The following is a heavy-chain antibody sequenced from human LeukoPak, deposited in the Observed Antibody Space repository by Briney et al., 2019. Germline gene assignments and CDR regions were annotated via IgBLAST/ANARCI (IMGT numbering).Heavy chain of an antibody. Sequence: GASVKVSCKASGYTFTGYYMHWVRQAPGQGLEWMGWINPNSGGTNYAQKFQGRVTMTRDTSISTAYMELSRLRSDDTAVYYCARVYSSGYYWARPVVFWGQGTLVTVSS. J-gene: IGHJ4*02. CDR2: INPNSGGT. CDR1: GYTFTGYY. D-gene: IGHD3-22*01. V-gene: IGHV1-2*02. CDR3: ARVYSSGYYWARPVVF.